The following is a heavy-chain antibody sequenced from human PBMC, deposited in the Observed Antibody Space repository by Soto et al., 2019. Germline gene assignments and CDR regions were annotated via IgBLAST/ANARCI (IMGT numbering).Heavy chain of an antibody. CDR2: INAGNGNT. Sequence: ASVKVSCKASGYTFTSYAMHWVRQAPGQRLEWMGWINAGNGNTKYSQKFQGRVTTTRDTSASTAYMELSRLRSDDTAVYYCARDRYCSSTSCANYYYYGMDVWGQGTTVTVSS. D-gene: IGHD2-2*01. V-gene: IGHV1-3*01. CDR1: GYTFTSYA. J-gene: IGHJ6*02. CDR3: ARDRYCSSTSCANYYYYGMDV.